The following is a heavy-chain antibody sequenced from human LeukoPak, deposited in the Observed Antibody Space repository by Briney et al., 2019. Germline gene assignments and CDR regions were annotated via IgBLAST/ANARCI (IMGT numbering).Heavy chain of an antibody. CDR2: IYYSGST. V-gene: IGHV4-59*01. J-gene: IGHJ4*02. CDR3: AREGGSYYPHYYFDY. D-gene: IGHD1-26*01. Sequence: SETLSLTCTVSGGSISSYYWSWIRQPPGKGLEWIGYIYYSGSTNYNPSLKSRVTISVDTSKNQFSLKLRSVTAADTAVYYCAREGGSYYPHYYFDYWGQGTLVTVSS. CDR1: GGSISSYY.